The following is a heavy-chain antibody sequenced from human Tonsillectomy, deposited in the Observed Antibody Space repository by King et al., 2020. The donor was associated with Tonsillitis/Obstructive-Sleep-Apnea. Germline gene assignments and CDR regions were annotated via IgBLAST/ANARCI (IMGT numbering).Heavy chain of an antibody. CDR1: VGSVSSSSYY. D-gene: IGHD4-11*01. CDR2: IYYSGTT. J-gene: IGHJ6*03. Sequence: QLQESGPGLVKPSGTLSLTCTVSVGSVSSSSYYWGWIRQPPGKGLEWIGTIYYSGTTYYNPSLKSRVTISVDTSKNQFSLNLISVTAADTAVYYCARPSRDYTDDYYYYIDVWGNGTTVTVSS. V-gene: IGHV4-39*01. CDR3: ARPSRDYTDDYYYYIDV.